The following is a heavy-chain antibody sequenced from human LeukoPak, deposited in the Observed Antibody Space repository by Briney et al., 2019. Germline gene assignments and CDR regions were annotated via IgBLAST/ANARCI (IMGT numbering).Heavy chain of an antibody. CDR1: GFSFSDYY. CDR2: ITSSGDDI. Sequence: GGALRLSCAASGFSFSDYYMSWIRQAPGKGLEWVAYITSSGDDIYYADSVKGRFTISRDNAKNALFLRMNSLRVEDTATYYCASDIVATSGDFWGQGTLVSVSS. J-gene: IGHJ4*02. V-gene: IGHV3-11*01. D-gene: IGHD5-12*01. CDR3: ASDIVATSGDF.